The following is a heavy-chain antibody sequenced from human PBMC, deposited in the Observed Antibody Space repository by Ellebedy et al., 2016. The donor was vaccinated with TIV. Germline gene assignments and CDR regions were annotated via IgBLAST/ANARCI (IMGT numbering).Heavy chain of an antibody. V-gene: IGHV3-7*01. J-gene: IGHJ3*02. CDR2: INQDGSEK. Sequence: GESLKISCAASGFSFSSYWMSWVRQAPGKGLEWVANINQDGSEKYYVGSVKGRFTISRDYAKNALYLQMNSLRSEDTAVYYCTRGPPYYDSSVYLEGLSVALFDIWGQGTMVTVSS. D-gene: IGHD3-22*01. CDR1: GFSFSSYW. CDR3: TRGPPYYDSSVYLEGLSVALFDI.